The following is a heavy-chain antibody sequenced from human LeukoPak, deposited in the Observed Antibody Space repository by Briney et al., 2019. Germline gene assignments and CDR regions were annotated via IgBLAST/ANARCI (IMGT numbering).Heavy chain of an antibody. D-gene: IGHD4-17*01. CDR2: INPSGGST. CDR3: ARDAPYGFLDYYYGMDV. CDR1: GYTFTSYY. V-gene: IGHV1-46*01. J-gene: IGHJ6*02. Sequence: GASVKVSCKASGYTFTSYYMHWVRQAPGQGLEWMGIINPSGGSTSYAQKFQGRVTMTRDTSTSTVYMELSSLRSEDTAVYYCARDAPYGFLDYYYGMDVWGQGTTVTVSS.